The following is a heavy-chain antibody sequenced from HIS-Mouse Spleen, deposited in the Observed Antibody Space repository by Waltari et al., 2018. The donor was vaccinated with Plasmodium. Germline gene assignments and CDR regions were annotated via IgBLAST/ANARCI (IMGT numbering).Heavy chain of an antibody. CDR1: GYTLTGHY. CDR3: ARVLGYKAAAGTFVEYFQH. D-gene: IGHD6-13*01. J-gene: IGHJ1*01. CDR2: INPNSGGT. Sequence: QVQLVQSGAEVKKPGASVKVSCKASGYTLTGHYMHWVRQAPGQGLEWMGWINPNSGGTNYAQKFQGRVTMTRDTSISTAYMELSRLRSDDTAVYYCARVLGYKAAAGTFVEYFQHWGQGTLVTVSS. V-gene: IGHV1-2*02.